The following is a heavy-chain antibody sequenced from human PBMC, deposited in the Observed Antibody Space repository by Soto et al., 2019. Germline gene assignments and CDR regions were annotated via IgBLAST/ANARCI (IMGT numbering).Heavy chain of an antibody. CDR1: GFTFSNYG. CDR2: ISYEGETK. CDR3: ARESSTVYAIDV. V-gene: IGHV3-30*19. Sequence: QEQLVESGGALVQPGRSLTLSCVASGFTFSNYGIHWVRQAPGKGLEWVAIISYEGETKYYSDNVKGRFTISRDNSRSTVSLQMNSLRVGDTAVYYCARESSTVYAIDVWGQGTTVTVSS. J-gene: IGHJ6*02. D-gene: IGHD2-8*01.